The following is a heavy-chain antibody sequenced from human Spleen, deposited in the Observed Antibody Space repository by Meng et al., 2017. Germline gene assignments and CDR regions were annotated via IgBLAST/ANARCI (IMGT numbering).Heavy chain of an antibody. D-gene: IGHD3-10*01. CDR3: AKDPITMVRGVIRGYYFDY. V-gene: IGHV3-23*01. CDR1: GFTFSSYA. Sequence: LTGAASGFTFSSYAMSWVRQAPGKGLEWVSAISGSGGSTYYADSVKGRFTISRDNSKNTLYLQMNSLRAEDTAVYYCAKDPITMVRGVIRGYYFDYWGQGTLVTVSS. J-gene: IGHJ4*02. CDR2: ISGSGGST.